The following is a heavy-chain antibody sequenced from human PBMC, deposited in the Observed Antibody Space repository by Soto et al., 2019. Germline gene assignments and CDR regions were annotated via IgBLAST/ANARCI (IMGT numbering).Heavy chain of an antibody. CDR2: IIPVFGTG. J-gene: IGHJ4*02. CDR1: GGTFSSYA. V-gene: IGHV1-69*06. CDR3: ARVGGTGGYTYGLDY. Sequence: QVHLVQSGAEVKKPGSSVKVSCKASGGTFSSYAISWVRQAPGQGLEWMGGIIPVFGTGIYAQKFQGRVTITADKSTNTAYMELSSLRSEDTAVYFCARVGGTGGYTYGLDYWGQGTLVTVSS. D-gene: IGHD5-18*01.